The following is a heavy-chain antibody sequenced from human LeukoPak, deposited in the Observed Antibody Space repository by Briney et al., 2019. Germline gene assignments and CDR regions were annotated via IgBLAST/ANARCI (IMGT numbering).Heavy chain of an antibody. J-gene: IGHJ3*02. V-gene: IGHV2-5*01. Sequence: SGPTLVNPTPTLTLTCTFSGSSFSSGGVGVGWIRQPPGGALEWLGVIYENDERLYSSSLQNRLSITKDTSKNQVVLTMANMDLVDTATYYCAHRHGGVASYISGQGTMVTVSS. CDR1: GSSFSSGGVG. D-gene: IGHD2-15*01. CDR3: AHRHGGVASYI. CDR2: IYENDER.